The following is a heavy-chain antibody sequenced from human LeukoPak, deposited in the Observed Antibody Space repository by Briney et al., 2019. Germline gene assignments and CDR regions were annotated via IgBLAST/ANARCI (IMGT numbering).Heavy chain of an antibody. CDR1: GGTFSSYA. D-gene: IGHD3-22*01. J-gene: IGHJ4*02. Sequence: SVKVSCKASGGTFSSYAISWVRQAPGQGLEWMGRIIPTLGIANYAQKFQGRVTITADKSTSTAYMELSSLRSEDTAVYYCAAMGYDSSGYYSFDYWGQGTLSPSPQ. CDR3: AAMGYDSSGYYSFDY. V-gene: IGHV1-69*04. CDR2: IIPTLGIA.